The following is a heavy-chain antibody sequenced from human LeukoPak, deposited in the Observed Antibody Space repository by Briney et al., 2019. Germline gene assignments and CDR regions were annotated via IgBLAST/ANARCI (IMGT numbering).Heavy chain of an antibody. D-gene: IGHD3-22*01. Sequence: PGGSLRLSCAASGFTVSSNYMSWVRQAPGKGLEWVSVIYSGGSTYYADSVKGRFTISRDNSKNTLYLQMNSLRAEDTAAYYCARDRPKYYYDSKRGNLALDIWGQGTMVTVSS. J-gene: IGHJ3*02. V-gene: IGHV3-66*02. CDR1: GFTVSSNY. CDR3: ARDRPKYYYDSKRGNLALDI. CDR2: IYSGGST.